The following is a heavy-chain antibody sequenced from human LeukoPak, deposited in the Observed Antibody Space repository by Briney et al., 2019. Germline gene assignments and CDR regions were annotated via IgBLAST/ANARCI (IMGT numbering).Heavy chain of an antibody. CDR3: ARVGRWELIETFDAFDI. Sequence: SETLSLTCAVYGGSFSGYYWSWIRQPPGKGLEWIGEINHSGSTNYNPSLKSRVTISVDTSKNQFSLKLSSVTAADTAVYYCARVGRWELIETFDAFDIWGQGTMVTVSS. D-gene: IGHD1-26*01. J-gene: IGHJ3*02. CDR1: GGSFSGYY. CDR2: INHSGST. V-gene: IGHV4-34*01.